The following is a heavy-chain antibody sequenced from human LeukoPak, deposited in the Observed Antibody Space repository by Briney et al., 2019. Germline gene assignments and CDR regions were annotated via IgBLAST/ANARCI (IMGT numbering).Heavy chain of an antibody. J-gene: IGHJ3*02. CDR2: MNPKSGNT. Sequence: ASVKVSCKASGYTFTSYDINWVRQATGQGLEWMGWMNPKSGNTGYEQKFQGRVTMTRDTSTGTAYMELSSLRFEDTAVYYCASRGDSSSWYDDAFDIWGQGTMVTVSS. V-gene: IGHV1-8*01. CDR1: GYTFTSYD. CDR3: ASRGDSSSWYDDAFDI. D-gene: IGHD6-13*01.